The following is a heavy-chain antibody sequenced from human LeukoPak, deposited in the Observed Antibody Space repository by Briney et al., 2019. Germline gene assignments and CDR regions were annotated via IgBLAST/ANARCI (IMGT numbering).Heavy chain of an antibody. CDR3: ARDGTYYDFWSGSYYMDV. V-gene: IGHV3-53*01. Sequence: GGSLRLSCAASGFTVSSNYMSWVRQAPGKGLEWVSVIYSGGSTYYADSVKGRFTISRDNSKNTLYLQMNSLRAEDTAVYYYARDGTYYDFWSGSYYMDVWGKGTTVTVSS. D-gene: IGHD3-3*01. CDR2: IYSGGST. CDR1: GFTVSSNY. J-gene: IGHJ6*03.